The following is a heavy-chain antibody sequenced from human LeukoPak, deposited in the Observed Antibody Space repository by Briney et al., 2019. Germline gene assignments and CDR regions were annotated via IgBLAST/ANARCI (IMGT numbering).Heavy chain of an antibody. CDR3: ASYRVYGDPFDY. CDR1: GFTFSSYE. J-gene: IGHJ4*02. V-gene: IGHV3-48*03. CDR2: ISSSGSTI. Sequence: QPGGSLRLSCAASGFTFSSYEMNWVRQAPGRGLEWVSYISSSGSTIYYADSVKGGFTISRDNAKNSLYLQMNSLRAEDTAVYYCASYRVYGDPFDYWGQGTLVTVSS. D-gene: IGHD5/OR15-5a*01.